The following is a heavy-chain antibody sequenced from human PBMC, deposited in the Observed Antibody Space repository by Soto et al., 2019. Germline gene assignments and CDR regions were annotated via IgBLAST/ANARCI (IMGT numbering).Heavy chain of an antibody. CDR3: ARDSSEEWLSPDY. CDR2: ISPYSGNT. D-gene: IGHD3-3*01. V-gene: IGHV1-18*01. Sequence: ASVKVSCKASGYTFTSYGIIWVRQAPGQGLEWMGWISPYSGNTKYAQKLQGRVTLTTDTSTSTAYMELRSLRSDDTAVYYCARDSSEEWLSPDYWGQGALVTVSS. CDR1: GYTFTSYG. J-gene: IGHJ4*02.